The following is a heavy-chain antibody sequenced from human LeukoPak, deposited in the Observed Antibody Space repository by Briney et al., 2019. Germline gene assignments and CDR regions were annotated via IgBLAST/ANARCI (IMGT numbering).Heavy chain of an antibody. CDR3: ARALGDYGGNFYFDY. CDR2: ISSSGGTD. V-gene: IGHV3-48*03. J-gene: IGHJ4*02. D-gene: IGHD4-23*01. Sequence: GGSLTLSCAASGFTFSSYEMNWVRQAPGKGLEWVSYISSSGGTDFHADSVKGRFSISRDNAKNSLYLQMDSLRAEDTAVYYCARALGDYGGNFYFDYWGQGTLVTVSS. CDR1: GFTFSSYE.